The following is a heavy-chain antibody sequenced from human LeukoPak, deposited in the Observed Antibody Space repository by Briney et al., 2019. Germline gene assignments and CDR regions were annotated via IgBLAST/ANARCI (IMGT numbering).Heavy chain of an antibody. CDR1: GFTFSSYW. V-gene: IGHV3-74*01. CDR3: ARGSIRSWFGLDY. D-gene: IGHD3-10*01. CDR2: FSNDGSST. J-gene: IGHJ4*02. Sequence: GGSLRLSCAASGFTFSSYWMHWVRQAPGKGLVWVSRFSNDGSSTSYADSVKSRFTISRDNAKHTLYLQMNSLRAEDTAVYYCARGSIRSWFGLDYWGQGTLVTVSS.